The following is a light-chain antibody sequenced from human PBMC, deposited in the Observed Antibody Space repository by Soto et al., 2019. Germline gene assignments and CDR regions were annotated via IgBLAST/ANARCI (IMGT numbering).Light chain of an antibody. J-gene: IGKJ1*01. CDR3: QQRRYWPVT. CDR1: QSVSSY. V-gene: IGKV3-11*01. Sequence: EIVLTQSPAILSMSPGERATLSCRASQSVSSYFAWYQQKPGQAPRLLIYDASNWATGVPARFSGSGSGTDFTLTISCLEPEDFAVYYCQQRRYWPVTFGQGTQVEIK. CDR2: DAS.